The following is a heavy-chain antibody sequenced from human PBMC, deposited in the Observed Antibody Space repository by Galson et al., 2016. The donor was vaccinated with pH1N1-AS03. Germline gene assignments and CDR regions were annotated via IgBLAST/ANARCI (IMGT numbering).Heavy chain of an antibody. CDR2: INHDGSAK. CDR3: ARDGEGHDLDY. J-gene: IGHJ4*02. CDR1: GLTFSSFW. V-gene: IGHV3-7*03. Sequence: SLRLSCAASGLTFSSFWMAWVRQAPGKGLEWVANINHDGSAKYYVDSVKGRFTISRDNAKNSLYLQMNSLRTEDTAVYYCARDGEGHDLDYWGQGTLVTVSS. D-gene: IGHD3-10*01.